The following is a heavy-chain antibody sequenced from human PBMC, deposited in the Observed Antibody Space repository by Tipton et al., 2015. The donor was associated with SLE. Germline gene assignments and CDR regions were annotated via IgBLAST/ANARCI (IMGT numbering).Heavy chain of an antibody. CDR3: GRTDYRDSYYLDV. CDR2: IYSDGST. V-gene: IGHV3-66*02. J-gene: IGHJ6*03. CDR1: GFIVSRNY. D-gene: IGHD4-17*01. Sequence: SLRLSCAGAGFIVSRNYMGWVRQAPGKGLEWVSIIYSDGSTYYEDSVKGRFTISRDNSKNTLYLQMNSLRAEDTGVYYCGRTDYRDSYYLDVWGKGTTVTVSS.